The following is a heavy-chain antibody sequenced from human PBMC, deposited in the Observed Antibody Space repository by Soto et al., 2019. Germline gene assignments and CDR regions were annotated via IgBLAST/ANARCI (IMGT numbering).Heavy chain of an antibody. J-gene: IGHJ5*02. CDR1: GGSFSGYY. Sequence: SSETLSLTCAVYGGSFSGYYWSWIRQPPGKGLEWIGEINHSGSTNYNPSLKSRVTISVDTSKNQFSLKLSSVTAADTAVYYCARAAAEGNWFDPWGQGTLVTVSS. CDR2: INHSGST. CDR3: ARAAAEGNWFDP. D-gene: IGHD6-13*01. V-gene: IGHV4-34*01.